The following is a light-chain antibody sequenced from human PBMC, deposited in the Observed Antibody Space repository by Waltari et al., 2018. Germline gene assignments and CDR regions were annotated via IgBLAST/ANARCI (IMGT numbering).Light chain of an antibody. CDR3: QQYNSYWT. V-gene: IGKV1-5*03. CDR1: QSISSW. CDR2: KAS. J-gene: IGKJ1*01. Sequence: DIQMTQSPSTLSASVGDRVTITCRASQSISSWLAWYQQKPGKAPKILIYKASSLESWVPSRFSGSGSGTEFTLTISSLQPDDFATYYCQQYNSYWTFGQGTKVEIK.